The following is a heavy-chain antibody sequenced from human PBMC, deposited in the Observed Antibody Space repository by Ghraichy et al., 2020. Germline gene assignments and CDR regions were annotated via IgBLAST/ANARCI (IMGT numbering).Heavy chain of an antibody. J-gene: IGHJ4*02. CDR3: ARCRTTVVPEFDY. D-gene: IGHD4-23*01. V-gene: IGHV3-48*03. Sequence: GGSLRLSCAASGFTFSSYEMNWVRQAPGKGLEWVSYISSSGSTIYYADSVKGRFTISRDNAKNSLYLQMNSLRAEDTAVYYCARCRTTVVPEFDYWGQGTLVTVSS. CDR1: GFTFSSYE. CDR2: ISSSGSTI.